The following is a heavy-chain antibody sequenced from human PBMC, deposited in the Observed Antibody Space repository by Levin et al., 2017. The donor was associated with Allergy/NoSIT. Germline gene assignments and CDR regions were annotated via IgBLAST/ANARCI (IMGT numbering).Heavy chain of an antibody. J-gene: IGHJ6*02. CDR1: GFTFSSYS. CDR3: AREGATMAGDHYYYYYGMDV. CDR2: ISSSSSTI. V-gene: IGHV3-48*02. D-gene: IGHD3-10*01. Sequence: GGSLRLSCAASGFTFSSYSMNWVRQAPGKGLEWVSYISSSSSTIYYADSVKGRFTISRDNAKNSLYLQMNSLRDEDTAVYYCAREGATMAGDHYYYYYGMDVWGQGTTVTVSS.